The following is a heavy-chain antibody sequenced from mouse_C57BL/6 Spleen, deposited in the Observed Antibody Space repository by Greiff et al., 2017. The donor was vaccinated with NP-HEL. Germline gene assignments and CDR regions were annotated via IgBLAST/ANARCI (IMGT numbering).Heavy chain of an antibody. CDR3: ARSGYYGSSPLWYFDV. J-gene: IGHJ1*03. CDR1: GYTFTDYY. Sequence: VQLQQSGPVLVKPGASVKMSCKASGYTFTDYYMNWVKQSHGKSLEWIGVINPYNGGTSYNQKFKGKATLTVDKSSSTAYMELNSLTSEDSAVYYCARSGYYGSSPLWYFDVWGTGTTVTVSS. D-gene: IGHD1-1*01. CDR2: INPYNGGT. V-gene: IGHV1-19*01.